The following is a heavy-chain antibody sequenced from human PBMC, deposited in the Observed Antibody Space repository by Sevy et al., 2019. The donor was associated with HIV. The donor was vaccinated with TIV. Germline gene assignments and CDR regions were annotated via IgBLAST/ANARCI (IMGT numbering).Heavy chain of an antibody. J-gene: IGHJ3*02. D-gene: IGHD2-2*01. CDR2: INPNRGGT. Sequence: ASVKVSCKASGYTFTGYYMHWVRQAPGQGLEWMGWINPNRGGTNYAQKFQGRVTMTRDTSISTAYMELSRLRSDDTAVYYCARELYCSSTSCYDAFDIWGQGTMVTVSS. CDR3: ARELYCSSTSCYDAFDI. V-gene: IGHV1-2*02. CDR1: GYTFTGYY.